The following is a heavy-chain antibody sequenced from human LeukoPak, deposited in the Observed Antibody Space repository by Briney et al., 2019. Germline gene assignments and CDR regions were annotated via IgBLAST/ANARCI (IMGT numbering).Heavy chain of an antibody. CDR2: IYTSGST. V-gene: IGHV4-61*02. J-gene: IGHJ3*02. CDR1: GGSISSGSYY. Sequence: SETLSLTCTVSGGSISSGSYYWSWIRQPAGKGLEWIGRIYTSGSTNYNPSLKSRVTISVDTSKNQFTLKLSSVTAADTAVYYCARELYYSDSSGSEPGAFDIWGQGTMVTVSS. CDR3: ARELYYSDSSGSEPGAFDI. D-gene: IGHD3-22*01.